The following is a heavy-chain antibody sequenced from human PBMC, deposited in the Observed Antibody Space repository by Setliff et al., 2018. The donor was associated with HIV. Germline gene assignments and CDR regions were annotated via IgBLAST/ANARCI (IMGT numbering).Heavy chain of an antibody. CDR2: MMPSSGNT. J-gene: IGHJ6*04. CDR3: ARGKGVGGVVITGGLDV. V-gene: IGHV1-8*02. CDR1: GYTFTSYD. Sequence: ASVKVSCKASGYTFTSYDINWVRQATGQGLEWMGWMMPSSGNTGYAQKFQGRLTMTRNTSISTAYMELSSLTSEDTAVSYCARGKGVGGVVITGGLDVWGKGTTVTVSA. D-gene: IGHD3-10*01.